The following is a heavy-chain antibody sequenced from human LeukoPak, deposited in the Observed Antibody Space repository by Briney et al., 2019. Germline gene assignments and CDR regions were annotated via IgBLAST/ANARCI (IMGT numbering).Heavy chain of an antibody. CDR3: AKDLGSGRPYFFDH. CDR2: ISGSGGST. D-gene: IGHD6-19*01. CDR1: GFTFSSYA. Sequence: PGGSLRLSCAASGFTFSSYAMSWVRQAPGKGPEWVSAISGSGGSTYYADSVKGRFTISRDISTSTLYLQMNSLRAQDTAVHYCAKDLGSGRPYFFDHWGQGTLVTVSS. V-gene: IGHV3-23*01. J-gene: IGHJ4*02.